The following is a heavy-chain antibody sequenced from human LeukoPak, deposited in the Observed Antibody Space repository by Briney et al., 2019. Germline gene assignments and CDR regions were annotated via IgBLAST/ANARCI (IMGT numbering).Heavy chain of an antibody. CDR1: GYTFTSYY. V-gene: IGHV1-46*01. CDR3: ARATVKEVVAASLDY. D-gene: IGHD2-15*01. J-gene: IGHJ4*02. Sequence: GASVKVSCKASGYTFTSYYMHWVRQAPGQGLEWMGIINPSGGSTSYAQKFQGRVTMTRDTSTSTVYMELSSLRSEDTAVYYCARATVKEVVAASLDYWGQGTLVTVSS. CDR2: INPSGGST.